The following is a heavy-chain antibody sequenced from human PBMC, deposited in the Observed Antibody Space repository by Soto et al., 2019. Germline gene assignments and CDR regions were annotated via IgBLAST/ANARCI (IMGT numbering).Heavy chain of an antibody. J-gene: IGHJ4*02. D-gene: IGHD3-22*01. Sequence: PGESLKISCATSGFSVSSQGMSWVRQAPGKGLEWVSVISTSGKDTFYADSVKGRFTISRNNSNNVVYLQMNSLRAEDTAIYYCAKGNLYNFFSGSDYWGQGTLVTVSS. CDR3: AKGNLYNFFSGSDY. CDR2: ISTSGKDT. CDR1: GFSVSSQG. V-gene: IGHV3-23*01.